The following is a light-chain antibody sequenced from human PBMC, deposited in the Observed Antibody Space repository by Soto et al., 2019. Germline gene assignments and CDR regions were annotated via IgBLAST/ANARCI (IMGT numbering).Light chain of an antibody. J-gene: IGKJ1*01. CDR2: AAS. Sequence: EIVMTQSPATLSVSPGERVTLSCRASQSVSSNLAWYQYIPGQAPRLLIYAASTRATDIPARFSGSGSGTEFTLTISSLRSEDFAVYYCQQYNNWPPWTFGQGTKVEIK. CDR1: QSVSSN. V-gene: IGKV3-15*01. CDR3: QQYNNWPPWT.